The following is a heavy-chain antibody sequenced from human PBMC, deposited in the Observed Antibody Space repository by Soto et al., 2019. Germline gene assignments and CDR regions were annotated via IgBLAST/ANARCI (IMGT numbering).Heavy chain of an antibody. CDR1: ESTLSNVW. CDR2: IRSKADGGTT. Sequence: PGGSLRLSCAPSESTLSNVWMSWVRQAPGKGLEWVGFIRSKADGGTTEYAASVKGRFTISRDDSKSIAYLQMNSLKTEDTAVYYCTRDEQLAHYYGMDVWGQGTTVTVSS. J-gene: IGHJ6*02. V-gene: IGHV3-49*04. CDR3: TRDEQLAHYYGMDV. D-gene: IGHD6-6*01.